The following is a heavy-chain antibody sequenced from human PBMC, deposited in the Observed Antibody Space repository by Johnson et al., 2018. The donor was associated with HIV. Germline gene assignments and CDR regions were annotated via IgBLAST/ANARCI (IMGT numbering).Heavy chain of an antibody. Sequence: VQLVESGGGLVQPGGSLRLSCAASGFTFSTYWMHWVRQAPGKGMVWVSRINSDGTSTSYADSMKGRLTISRDNAKNTLYLQMNSLRAEDTAVYFCATVWRNEGRHAFDIWGQGTMVTVSS. V-gene: IGHV3-74*01. CDR2: INSDGTST. CDR1: GFTFSTYW. CDR3: ATVWRNEGRHAFDI. J-gene: IGHJ3*02. D-gene: IGHD1-1*01.